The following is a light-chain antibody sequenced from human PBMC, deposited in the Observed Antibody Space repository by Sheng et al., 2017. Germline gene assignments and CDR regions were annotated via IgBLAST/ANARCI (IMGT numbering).Light chain of an antibody. CDR2: SDD. CDR1: SSNIGSNS. CDR3: AGWDDRLSGWV. J-gene: IGLJ3*02. Sequence: QSVLTQSPSASGTPGQRVTISCSGSSSNIGSNSVSWYLQLPGPAPKLLIFSDDQRPSGVPDRFSGSRSGTSASLAISGLRSEDEADYYCAGWDDRLSGWVFGGGTKLTVL. V-gene: IGLV1-47*02.